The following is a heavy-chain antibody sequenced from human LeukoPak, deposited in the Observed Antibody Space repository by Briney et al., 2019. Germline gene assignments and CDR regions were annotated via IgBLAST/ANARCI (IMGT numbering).Heavy chain of an antibody. V-gene: IGHV3-23*01. Sequence: GGSLRLSCAASGFTFSSYAMNWVRQAPGKGLEWVSGIRAGGGSTYYADSVKGRFTISRDNSKNTLYLQMNSLRAEDTAVYYCAKDSHYYDSSGFPIFWGQGTLVTVSS. CDR2: IRAGGGST. CDR1: GFTFSSYA. CDR3: AKDSHYYDSSGFPIF. D-gene: IGHD3-22*01. J-gene: IGHJ4*02.